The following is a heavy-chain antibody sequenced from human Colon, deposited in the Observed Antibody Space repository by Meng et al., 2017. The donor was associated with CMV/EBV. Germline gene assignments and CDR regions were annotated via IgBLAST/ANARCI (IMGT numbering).Heavy chain of an antibody. CDR1: GYTFNGYY. Sequence: SGYTFNGYYIHWVRQAPGQGLEWMGRIDPTNGGTSYAQAFQGGVTMTRDTSISTAYMELRRLRSDDTAMYYCARSYYYDRNGYFYYWGQGTLVTVSS. V-gene: IGHV1-2*06. D-gene: IGHD3-22*01. J-gene: IGHJ4*02. CDR2: IDPTNGGT. CDR3: ARSYYYDRNGYFYY.